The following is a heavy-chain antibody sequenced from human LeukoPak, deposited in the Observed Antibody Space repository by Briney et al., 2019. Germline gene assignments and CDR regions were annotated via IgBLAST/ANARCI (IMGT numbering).Heavy chain of an antibody. CDR3: ARDYYGSGSYQNYYDY. Sequence: SQTLSLTCAISGDSVSSDSFAWNWIRQSPSRGLEWLGSTYYRSKWYNDYAVSVKGRITFNSDTSKNQFSLQLNSVTPEDTAVYYCARDYYGSGSYQNYYDYWGQGTLVTVSS. CDR1: GDSVSSDSFA. CDR2: TYYRSKWYN. D-gene: IGHD3-10*01. J-gene: IGHJ4*02. V-gene: IGHV6-1*01.